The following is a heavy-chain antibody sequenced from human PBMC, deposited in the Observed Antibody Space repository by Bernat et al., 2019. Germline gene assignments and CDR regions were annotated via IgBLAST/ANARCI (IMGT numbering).Heavy chain of an antibody. CDR1: GFTFSSYA. J-gene: IGHJ4*02. D-gene: IGHD6-19*01. CDR3: AKTPLPAGMGLLDLYFDY. Sequence: EVQLLESGGGLVQPGGSLRLSCAASGFTFSSYAMSWVRQAPGKGLEWVSAISGSGGSTYYADSVKGRFTISRDNSKNTLYLQMNSLRAEDTAVYYCAKTPLPAGMGLLDLYFDYWGQGTLVTVSS. V-gene: IGHV3-23*01. CDR2: ISGSGGST.